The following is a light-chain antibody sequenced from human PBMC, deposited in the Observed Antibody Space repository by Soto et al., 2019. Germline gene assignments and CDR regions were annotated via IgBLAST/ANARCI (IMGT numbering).Light chain of an antibody. CDR2: ANS. CDR3: QSYDSSLSGYV. J-gene: IGLJ1*01. CDR1: SSNIGAGYD. Sequence: QSALTQPPSVSGAPGQRVTISCTGSSSNIGAGYDVHWYQQLPGTAPRLLIYANSNRPSGVPGRCSGSKSGTSASLAITGLQAEDEADYYCQSYDSSLSGYVFGIGTKVTVL. V-gene: IGLV1-40*01.